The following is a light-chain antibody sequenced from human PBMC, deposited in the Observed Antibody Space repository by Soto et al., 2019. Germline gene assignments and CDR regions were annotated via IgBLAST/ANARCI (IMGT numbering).Light chain of an antibody. J-gene: IGKJ2*01. CDR2: AAS. CDR1: QSISSY. V-gene: IGKV1-39*01. Sequence: DIQMTQSPSSLSASVGDRVTITCRASQSISSYLNWYQQKPGKAPKLLIYAASRLQSGVPSRFSGSGSGTEFTLTISSLQPEDFATYYCQQSYSTPPTFGQGTKVEIK. CDR3: QQSYSTPPT.